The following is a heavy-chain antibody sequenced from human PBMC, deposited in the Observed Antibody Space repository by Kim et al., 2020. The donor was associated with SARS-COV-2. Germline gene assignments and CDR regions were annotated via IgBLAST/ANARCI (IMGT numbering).Heavy chain of an antibody. CDR2: ISSSSSTI. D-gene: IGHD3-3*01. Sequence: GGSLRLSCAASGFTFSSYSMNWVRQAPGKGLEWVSYISSSSSTIYYADSVKGRFTISRDNAKNSLYLQMNSLRDEDTAVYYCARAARFLEWLPPSMDVWGQGTTVTVSS. J-gene: IGHJ6*02. CDR3: ARAARFLEWLPPSMDV. V-gene: IGHV3-48*02. CDR1: GFTFSSYS.